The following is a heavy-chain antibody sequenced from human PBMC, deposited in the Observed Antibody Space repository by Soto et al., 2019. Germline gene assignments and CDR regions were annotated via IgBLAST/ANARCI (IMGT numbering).Heavy chain of an antibody. D-gene: IGHD6-19*01. V-gene: IGHV4-38-2*01. CDR2: IYHSGST. J-gene: IGHJ4*02. CDR1: GYSISSGYY. CDR3: AGVGAVAGNLGGYYFDY. Sequence: SETLSLTCAVSGYSISSGYYWGWIRQPPGKGLEWIGSIYHSGSTYYNPSLKSRVTISVDTSKNQFSLKLSSVTAANTAVYYCAGVGAVAGNLGGYYFDYWGQGTLVTVSS.